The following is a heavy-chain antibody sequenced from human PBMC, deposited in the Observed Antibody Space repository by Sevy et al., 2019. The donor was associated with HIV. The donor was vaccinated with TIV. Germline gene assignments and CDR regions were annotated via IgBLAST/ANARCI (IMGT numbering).Heavy chain of an antibody. CDR2: ISSSGSTI. CDR3: AREYYDFWSGQYYYYGMDV. D-gene: IGHD3-3*01. CDR1: GFTFSDYY. V-gene: IGHV3-11*01. J-gene: IGHJ6*02. Sequence: GSLRLSCAASGFTFSDYYMSWIRQAPGKGLEWVSYISSSGSTIYYADSVKGRFTISRDNAKNSLYLQMNSLRAEDTAVYYCAREYYDFWSGQYYYYGMDVWGQGTTVTVSS.